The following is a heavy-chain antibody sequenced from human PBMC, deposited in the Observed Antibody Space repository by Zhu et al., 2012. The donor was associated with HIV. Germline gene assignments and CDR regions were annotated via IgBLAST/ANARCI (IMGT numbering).Heavy chain of an antibody. V-gene: IGHV4-34*01. CDR3: ARVLLWFGESSEAGYYFDY. D-gene: IGHD3-10*01. CDR2: INHSGST. J-gene: IGHJ4*02. CDR1: GGSFSGYY. Sequence: QVQLQQWGAGLLKPSETLSLTCAVYGGSFSGYYWSWIRQPPGKGLEWIGEINHSGSTNYNPSLKSRLTMSADTSKNQFSLKLSSVTAADTAVYYCARVLLWFGESSEAGYYFDYWGQGTLVTVSS.